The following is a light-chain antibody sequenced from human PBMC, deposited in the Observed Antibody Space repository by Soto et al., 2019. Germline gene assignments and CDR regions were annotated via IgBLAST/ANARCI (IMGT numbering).Light chain of an antibody. Sequence: QSVLTQPPSASGSPGQSVTISCTGTSGDVGGYNYVSWYQQHPGKAPKLMIYEVSKRPSGVPYRFSGPKSGNTASLTVSGLQAEDEADYYCSSYAGSNNFVFGSGTKVTVL. CDR2: EVS. CDR1: SGDVGGYNY. V-gene: IGLV2-8*01. J-gene: IGLJ1*01. CDR3: SSYAGSNNFV.